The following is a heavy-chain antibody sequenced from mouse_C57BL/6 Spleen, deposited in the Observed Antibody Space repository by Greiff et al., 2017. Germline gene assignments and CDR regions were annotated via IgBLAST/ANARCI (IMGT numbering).Heavy chain of an antibody. CDR1: GYTFTNYW. CDR2: IYPGGGYT. V-gene: IGHV1-63*01. Sequence: QVQLKESGAELVRPGTSVKMSCKASGYTFTNYWIGWAKQRPGHGLEWIGDIYPGGGYTNYNEKFKGKATLTADKSSSTAYMQFSSLTSEDSAIYYCARRGSSWDAMDYWGQGTSVTVSS. D-gene: IGHD1-1*01. CDR3: ARRGSSWDAMDY. J-gene: IGHJ4*01.